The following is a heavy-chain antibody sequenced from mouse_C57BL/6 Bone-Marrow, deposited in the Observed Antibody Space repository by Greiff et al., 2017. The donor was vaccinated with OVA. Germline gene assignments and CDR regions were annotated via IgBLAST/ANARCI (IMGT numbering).Heavy chain of an antibody. Sequence: QVQLKQSGAELARPGASVKLSCKASGYTFTSYGISWVKQRTGQGLEWIGEIYPRSGNTYYNEKFKGKATLTADKSSSTAYMELRSLASEDSAFYFCARGDVWCFDVWGTGTTVTVSS. D-gene: IGHD3-3*01. CDR1: GYTFTSYG. CDR3: ARGDVWCFDV. J-gene: IGHJ1*03. V-gene: IGHV1-81*01. CDR2: IYPRSGNT.